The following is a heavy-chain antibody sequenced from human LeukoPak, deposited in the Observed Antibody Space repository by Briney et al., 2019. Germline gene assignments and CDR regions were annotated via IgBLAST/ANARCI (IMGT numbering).Heavy chain of an antibody. D-gene: IGHD1-26*01. J-gene: IGHJ4*02. CDR1: GFTFSSYA. V-gene: IGHV3-23*01. Sequence: GGSLRLSCAASGFTFSSYAMSWVRQAPGKGLEWVSGISGSDGSTYYADSVKGRFTISRDNSKNTLYLQMNSLRAEDTAVYYCAKPMSGSYRGDYFDYWGQGTLVTVSS. CDR3: AKPMSGSYRGDYFDY. CDR2: ISGSDGST.